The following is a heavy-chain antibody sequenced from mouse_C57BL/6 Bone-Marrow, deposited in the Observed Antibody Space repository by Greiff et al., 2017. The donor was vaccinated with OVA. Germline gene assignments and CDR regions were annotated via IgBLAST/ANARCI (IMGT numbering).Heavy chain of an antibody. Sequence: QVQLQQSGAELVRPGTSVKLSCKASGYTFTSYWMHWVKQRPGQGLEWIGVIDPSDSYTNYNQKFKGKATLTVDTSSSTAYMQLSSLTSEDSAVYDCARWITTVVATDYWGQGTTLTVSS. D-gene: IGHD1-1*01. V-gene: IGHV1-59*01. CDR3: ARWITTVVATDY. CDR1: GYTFTSYW. J-gene: IGHJ2*01. CDR2: IDPSDSYT.